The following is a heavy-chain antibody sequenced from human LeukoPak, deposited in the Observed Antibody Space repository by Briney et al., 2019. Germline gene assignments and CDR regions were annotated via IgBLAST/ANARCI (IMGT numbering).Heavy chain of an antibody. CDR3: AKLGPQRDEGSYFDY. Sequence: GGSLRLSCAASGFTFSSYAMSWVRQAPGKGLEWVSAISGSGGSTYYADSVKGRFTISRDNSKNTLFLQMNSLRAEDTAVYYCAKLGPQRDEGSYFDYWGQGTLVTVSS. CDR1: GFTFSSYA. CDR2: ISGSGGST. V-gene: IGHV3-23*01. J-gene: IGHJ4*02. D-gene: IGHD2-15*01.